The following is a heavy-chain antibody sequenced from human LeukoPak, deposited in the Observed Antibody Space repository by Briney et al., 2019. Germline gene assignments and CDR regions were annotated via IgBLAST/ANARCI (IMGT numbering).Heavy chain of an antibody. CDR3: ARIRPYSRSSLGDYKDV. Sequence: SSPALVKPTQTLTLTCTCAVFSLSTRGMRVSWIPHPRDEARDKLSGVYRDDDKFYSKSPKTRISISNVTSKNYVVLTMTHMNTVDTATYYCARIRPYSRSSLGDYKDVWGKGGTVTVSS. J-gene: IGHJ6*03. D-gene: IGHD6-13*01. V-gene: IGHV2-70D*14. CDR1: VFSLSTRGMR. CDR2: VYRDDDK.